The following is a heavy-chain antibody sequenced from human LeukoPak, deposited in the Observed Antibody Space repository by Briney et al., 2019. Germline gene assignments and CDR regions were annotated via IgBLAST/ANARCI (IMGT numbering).Heavy chain of an antibody. V-gene: IGHV3-48*01. Sequence: QPGGSLRLSCAASGFTFSSNSMNWVRQAPGKGLEWVSYITSASSTIYYADSVRGRFTISRDNAKDSLYLQMNSLRAEDTAVYYCARDSPVLRFFPFDPRGQGTLVTVSS. CDR1: GFTFSSNS. CDR3: ARDSPVLRFFPFDP. CDR2: ITSASSTI. J-gene: IGHJ5*02. D-gene: IGHD3-3*01.